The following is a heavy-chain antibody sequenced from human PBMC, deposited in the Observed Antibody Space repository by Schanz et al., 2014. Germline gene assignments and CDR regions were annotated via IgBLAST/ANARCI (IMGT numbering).Heavy chain of an antibody. CDR2: IKSRIHGGTT. CDR3: TTAHYSSNYETLDY. D-gene: IGHD6-13*01. V-gene: IGHV3-15*01. Sequence: EVQLVESGGGLVQPGGSLRLSCAASGFSISFHWMSWVRQAPGKGLEWVARIKSRIHGGTTDYAAPVKGRFTISRDDSKHTVYLQMDSLKTEDTALYYCTTAHYSSNYETLDYWGQGTLVTVSS. J-gene: IGHJ4*02. CDR1: GFSISFHW.